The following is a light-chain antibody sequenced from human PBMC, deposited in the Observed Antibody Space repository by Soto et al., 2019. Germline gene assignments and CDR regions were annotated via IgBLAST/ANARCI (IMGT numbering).Light chain of an antibody. CDR2: DVS. CDR3: TSYTSSNTHV. Sequence: QSVLTQPASVSGSPGQSITISCTGTSSDVGGYNYVSWLQQHPGKVPKLIIYDVSSRTSGVSNRFSGSKSGNTASLTISGLQAEDEADYYCTSYTSSNTHVFGGGTKLTVL. V-gene: IGLV2-14*01. CDR1: SSDVGGYNY. J-gene: IGLJ1*01.